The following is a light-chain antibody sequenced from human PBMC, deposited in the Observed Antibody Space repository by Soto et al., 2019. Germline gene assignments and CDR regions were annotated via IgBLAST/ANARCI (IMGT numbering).Light chain of an antibody. CDR2: LEGSGSY. Sequence: QAVVTQSSSASASLGSSVKLTCTLSSGHNSYIIAWHQQQPGKAPRYLMKLEGSGSYNKGSGVPDRFSGSSSGADRYLTISNLQSEDEADYYCETWDSNPRVFGGGTKLTVL. V-gene: IGLV4-60*03. CDR3: ETWDSNPRV. J-gene: IGLJ3*02. CDR1: SGHNSYI.